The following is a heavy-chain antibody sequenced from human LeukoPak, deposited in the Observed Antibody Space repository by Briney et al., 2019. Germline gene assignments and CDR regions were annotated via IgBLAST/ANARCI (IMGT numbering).Heavy chain of an antibody. D-gene: IGHD1-26*01. CDR2: IIPIFGST. CDR1: GDIFNSYS. Sequence: SVKVSCNASGDIFNSYSVSWVRQAPGQGLEWMGGIIPIFGSTNYAQKFQGRVTITTDQSTRTAYMELDSLSSDDTAVYYCARVGRSRGSLPNSYYYMDVWGKGTTVTVSS. V-gene: IGHV1-69*05. CDR3: ARVGRSRGSLPNSYYYMDV. J-gene: IGHJ6*03.